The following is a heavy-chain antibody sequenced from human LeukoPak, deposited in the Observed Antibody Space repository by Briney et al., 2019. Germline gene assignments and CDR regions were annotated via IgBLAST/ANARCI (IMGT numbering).Heavy chain of an antibody. J-gene: IGHJ4*02. Sequence: ASVKVSCKASGYTFTSYDINWVRQATGQGLEWMGWMNPNSGNTGYAQKLQGRVTMTTDTSTSTAYMELRSLRSDDTAVYYCARSIVATIVASSLDYWGQGTLVTVSS. CDR2: MNPNSGNT. CDR3: ARSIVATIVASSLDY. D-gene: IGHD5-12*01. V-gene: IGHV1-8*01. CDR1: GYTFTSYD.